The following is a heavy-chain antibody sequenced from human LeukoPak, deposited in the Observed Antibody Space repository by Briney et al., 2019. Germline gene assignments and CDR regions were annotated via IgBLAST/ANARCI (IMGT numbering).Heavy chain of an antibody. CDR1: GFTFSSYA. J-gene: IGHJ4*02. D-gene: IGHD5-24*01. V-gene: IGHV3-23*01. Sequence: PGRSLRLSCAASGFTFSSYAMSWVRQAPGKGLEWVSAISGSGGSTYYADSVKGRFTISRDNSKNTLYLQMNSLRAEDTAVYYCAKGCEEMATTLHYFDYWGQGTLVTVSS. CDR3: AKGCEEMATTLHYFDY. CDR2: ISGSGGST.